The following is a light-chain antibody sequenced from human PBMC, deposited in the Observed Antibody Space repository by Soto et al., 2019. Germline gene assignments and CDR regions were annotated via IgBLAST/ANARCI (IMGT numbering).Light chain of an antibody. CDR2: DGS. J-gene: IGKJ4*01. Sequence: EIVLTQSPATLSLSPGDRATLSCGASQSVRSSYVAWYQQKAGLAPRLLIYDGSSRASGILDRFSGSGSGTDFTLTIGRLEPEDFAVYYCQQYDNSAPLSFGGGTKVDIK. V-gene: IGKV3D-20*01. CDR1: QSVRSSY. CDR3: QQYDNSAPLS.